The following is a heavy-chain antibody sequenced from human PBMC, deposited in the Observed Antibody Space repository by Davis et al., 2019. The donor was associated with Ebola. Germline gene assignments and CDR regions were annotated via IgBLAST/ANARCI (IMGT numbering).Heavy chain of an antibody. CDR1: GDSVSINSAG. CDR2: TYFKSKYFT. D-gene: IGHD5-12*01. V-gene: IGHV6-1*01. CDR3: ARGWLRSAFDQ. J-gene: IGHJ4*02. Sequence: HSQTLSLTCAISGDSVSINSAGWNWIRQSPSRGLEWLGRTYFKSKYFTDYAVSVRGRITINADTSKNQLSLHLNSVTPEDTAVYYCARGWLRSAFDQWGQGTLVTVSS.